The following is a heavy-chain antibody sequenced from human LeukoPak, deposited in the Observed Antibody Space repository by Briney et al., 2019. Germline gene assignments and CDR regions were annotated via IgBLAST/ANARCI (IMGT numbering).Heavy chain of an antibody. J-gene: IGHJ4*02. CDR2: IYYSGST. V-gene: IGHV4-59*08. CDR1: GGSISSYY. CDR3: AKGSNSWYPY. D-gene: IGHD6-13*01. Sequence: SETLSLTCTVSGGSISSYYWSWIRQPPGKGLEWIGYIYYSGSTNYNPSLKSRVTISVDTSKNQFSLKLSSVTAADTAVYYCAKGSNSWYPYWGQGTLVTVSS.